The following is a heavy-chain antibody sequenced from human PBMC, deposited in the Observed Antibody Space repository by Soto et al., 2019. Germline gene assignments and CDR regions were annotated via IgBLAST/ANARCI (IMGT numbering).Heavy chain of an antibody. D-gene: IGHD5-12*01. CDR3: SYSGYDFYYFDY. CDR1: GGSISNYY. J-gene: IGHJ4*02. V-gene: IGHV4-59*08. CDR2: IYYSGST. Sequence: QVQLQESGPGLVKPSETLSLTCTVSGGSISNYYWSWIRQPPGKGLEWIGYIYYSGSTTYNPSLKSRVTIPVDTSKNQSSLKLSSVTAADTAVYYCSYSGYDFYYFDYWGQGTLFTVSS.